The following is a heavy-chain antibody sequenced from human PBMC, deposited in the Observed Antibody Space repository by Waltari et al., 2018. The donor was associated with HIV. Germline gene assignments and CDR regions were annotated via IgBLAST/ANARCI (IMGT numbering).Heavy chain of an antibody. CDR1: GYTFTTYG. J-gene: IGHJ5*02. CDR3: ARTTFGEQWLVPGWFDP. V-gene: IGHV1-18*01. D-gene: IGHD6-19*01. CDR2: ISVSYGNT. Sequence: VQLVQSGAEVKKPGASVKVSCKDSGYTFTTYGISWVRQAPGQGLEWMGWISVSYGNTNNSQKIQGRVTMTTDTSTLTAYMELRSLRSDDAAVYYCARTTFGEQWLVPGWFDPWGQGTLVTVSS.